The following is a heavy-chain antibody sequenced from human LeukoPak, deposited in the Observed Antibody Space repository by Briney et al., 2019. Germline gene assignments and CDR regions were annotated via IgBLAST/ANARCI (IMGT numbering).Heavy chain of an antibody. Sequence: ASVKVSCKASGYTFTGYYMHWVRQAPGQGLEWMGWINPNSGGTNYAQKFQGRVTMTRDTSISTAYMELSSLRSEDTAVYYCARPTYYYDSSGYASNWYFDLWGRGTLVTVSS. CDR1: GYTFTGYY. J-gene: IGHJ2*01. CDR2: INPNSGGT. D-gene: IGHD3-22*01. V-gene: IGHV1-2*02. CDR3: ARPTYYYDSSGYASNWYFDL.